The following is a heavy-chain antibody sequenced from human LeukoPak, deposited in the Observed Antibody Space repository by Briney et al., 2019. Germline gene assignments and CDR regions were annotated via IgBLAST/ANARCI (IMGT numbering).Heavy chain of an antibody. D-gene: IGHD3-10*01. J-gene: IGHJ4*02. CDR1: GGTFSSYA. Sequence: SVKVSCKASGGTFSSYAISWVRQAPGQGLEWMGRIIPILGIANYAQKFQGRVTITADKSTSTAYMELSSLRSEDTAVYYCARDRDAYYGSGSFRFDYWGQGTLVTVSS. V-gene: IGHV1-69*04. CDR3: ARDRDAYYGSGSFRFDY. CDR2: IIPILGIA.